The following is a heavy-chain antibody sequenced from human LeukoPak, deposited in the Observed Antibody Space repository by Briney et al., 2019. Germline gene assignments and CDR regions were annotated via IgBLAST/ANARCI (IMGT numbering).Heavy chain of an antibody. J-gene: IGHJ3*02. V-gene: IGHV3-23*01. CDR2: ISTSGGRT. D-gene: IGHD4-17*01. CDR3: AKGRNGDNVAEASDN. Sequence: GGSLTVPCAASGFTFSTYAVNWVRQAPGKGLEWVSAISTSGGRTYYADSVKGRFTISRDNSKNTLYLQMNGLRGEDTAVYYCAKGRNGDNVAEASDNCGPQAMVIVSS. CDR1: GFTFSTYA.